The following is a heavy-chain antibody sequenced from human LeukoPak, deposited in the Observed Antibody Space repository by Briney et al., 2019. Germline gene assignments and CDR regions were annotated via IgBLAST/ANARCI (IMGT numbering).Heavy chain of an antibody. Sequence: GGSLRLSCAASGFSFTTYGMHWVRQAPLTGLEWLAAISYDGRNQNYADSVKGRFTIFRDNSQNTLYLQMNSLRAEDTALYYCVKDRTINGRSSPFESWGQGTLVTVSS. D-gene: IGHD1-26*01. CDR3: VKDRTINGRSSPFES. CDR1: GFSFTTYG. V-gene: IGHV3-30*18. J-gene: IGHJ4*02. CDR2: ISYDGRNQ.